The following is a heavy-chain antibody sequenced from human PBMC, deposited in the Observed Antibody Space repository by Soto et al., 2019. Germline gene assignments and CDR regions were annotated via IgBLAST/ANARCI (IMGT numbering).Heavy chain of an antibody. CDR2: VAYDGRSK. CDR3: AGDDFLVIPGGSYNHGMDV. V-gene: IGHV3-30*04. J-gene: IGHJ6*02. Sequence: QVQLVESGGGVVQPGRSLRLSCAASGFTFSDYAMHWVRQAPGKGLEWVAVVAYDGRSKYYADSVKGRFTISRDNSRTNVYLQMNSLRGEDTAIDYCAGDDFLVIPGGSYNHGMDVWGHGTTVTVSS. CDR1: GFTFSDYA. D-gene: IGHD3-16*02.